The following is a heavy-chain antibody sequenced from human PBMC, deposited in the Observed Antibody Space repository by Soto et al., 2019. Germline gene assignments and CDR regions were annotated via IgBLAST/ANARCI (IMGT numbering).Heavy chain of an antibody. V-gene: IGHV1-69*13. CDR2: IIPIFGTA. J-gene: IGHJ6*02. Sequence: ASVKVSCKASGGTFSSYAISWVRHAPGQGVEWMGGIIPIFGTANYAQKFQGRVTITADESTSTAYMELSSLRSEDTAVYYCARYCSGGSCYSVYYGMDVWGQGTPVTVSS. D-gene: IGHD2-15*01. CDR1: GGTFSSYA. CDR3: ARYCSGGSCYSVYYGMDV.